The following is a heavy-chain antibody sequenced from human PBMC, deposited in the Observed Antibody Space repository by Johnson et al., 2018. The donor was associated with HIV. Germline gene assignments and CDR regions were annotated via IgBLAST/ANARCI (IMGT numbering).Heavy chain of an antibody. CDR2: IKSKTDGGTT. J-gene: IGHJ3*02. V-gene: IGHV3-15*02. D-gene: IGHD2-15*01. Sequence: MQLVESGGTLVKPGGSLSLSCAASGFTFINAWMTWVRQSPGKGLEWVGRIKSKTDGGTTDYAAPVKGRFTISRDDSKNTLYLQMNSLKTEDTAVYYCTTEWWSYAFDIWGQGTMVTVSS. CDR3: TTEWWSYAFDI. CDR1: GFTFINAW.